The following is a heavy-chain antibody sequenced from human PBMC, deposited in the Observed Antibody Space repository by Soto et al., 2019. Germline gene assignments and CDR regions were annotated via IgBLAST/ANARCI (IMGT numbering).Heavy chain of an antibody. Sequence: ASVKVSCKASGYTFTGYYMHWVRQAPGQGLEWMGWINPNSGGTNYAQKFQGWVTMTRDTSISTAYMELSRLRSDDTAVYYCSREEDSSSFRGYYYGTDVRDRESTCTVSS. CDR1: GYTFTGYY. D-gene: IGHD6-6*01. V-gene: IGHV1-2*04. CDR3: SREEDSSSFRGYYYGTDV. CDR2: INPNSGGT. J-gene: IGHJ6*02.